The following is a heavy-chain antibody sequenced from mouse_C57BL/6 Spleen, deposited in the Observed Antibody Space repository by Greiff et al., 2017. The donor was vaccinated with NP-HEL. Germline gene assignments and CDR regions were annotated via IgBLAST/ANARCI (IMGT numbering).Heavy chain of an antibody. Sequence: EVQLQQSGPELVKPGASVKMSCKASGYTFTDYNMHWVKQSHGKSLEWIGYINPNNGGTSYNQKFKGKATLTVNKSSSTAYMELRSLTSEDSAVYYCARPTNYYGSSSTYAVDYWGQGTSVTVSS. J-gene: IGHJ4*01. CDR1: GYTFTDYN. CDR2: INPNNGGT. D-gene: IGHD1-1*01. V-gene: IGHV1-22*01. CDR3: ARPTNYYGSSSTYAVDY.